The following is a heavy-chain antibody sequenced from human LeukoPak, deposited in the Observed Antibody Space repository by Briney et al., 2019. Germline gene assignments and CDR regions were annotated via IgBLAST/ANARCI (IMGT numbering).Heavy chain of an antibody. CDR2: IWYDGSNK. Sequence: PGRSLRLSCAASGFTFSSYGMHWVRQAPGKGLEWVAVIWYDGSNKYYADSVKGRFTISRDNSKNTLYLQMNSLRTEDTAVYYCVVQGYDSSGYSDYWGQGTLVTVSS. V-gene: IGHV3-33*01. CDR3: VVQGYDSSGYSDY. D-gene: IGHD3-22*01. CDR1: GFTFSSYG. J-gene: IGHJ4*02.